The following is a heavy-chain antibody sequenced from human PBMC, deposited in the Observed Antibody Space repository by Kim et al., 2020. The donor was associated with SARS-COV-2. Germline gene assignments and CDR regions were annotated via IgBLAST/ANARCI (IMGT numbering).Heavy chain of an antibody. V-gene: IGHV1-18*01. J-gene: IGHJ4*02. CDR2: ISGYNGNT. CDR1: GYSFSYSG. D-gene: IGHD3-9*01. CDR3: ARDRHYFDSRGTDS. Sequence: ASVKVSCKASGYSFSYSGIVWVRQAPGQGLEWMGFISGYNGNTNFALEFQDRLTLTLDTSTNTAHMDLRSLRYDDTAVYYCARDRHYFDSRGTDSWGQGT.